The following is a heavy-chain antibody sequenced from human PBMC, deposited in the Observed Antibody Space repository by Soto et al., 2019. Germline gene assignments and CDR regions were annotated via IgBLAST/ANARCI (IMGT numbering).Heavy chain of an antibody. D-gene: IGHD6-13*01. J-gene: IGHJ6*02. Sequence: HGGSLRIACAASGFTVSSYAMHWVRQAPGKGLEWVAVISYDGSNKYYADSVKGRFTISRDNSKNTLYLQMNSLRAEDTAVYYCARDLGAAAGPYYGMDVWGQGTTVTVSS. CDR2: ISYDGSNK. V-gene: IGHV3-30-3*01. CDR3: ARDLGAAAGPYYGMDV. CDR1: GFTVSSYA.